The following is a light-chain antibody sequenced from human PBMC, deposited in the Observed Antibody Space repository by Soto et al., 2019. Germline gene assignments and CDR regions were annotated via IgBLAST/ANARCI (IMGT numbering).Light chain of an antibody. J-gene: IGKJ2*01. Sequence: EIVMTQSPATLSVSPGERATLSCRASQSVSSNLAWYQQKPGQAPRLLIYGASTRATGIPARFSGSGSGTELTLTISSLQSEDFAVYYCQQYNKWHPYTFGQGTKLEIK. CDR1: QSVSSN. V-gene: IGKV3-15*01. CDR2: GAS. CDR3: QQYNKWHPYT.